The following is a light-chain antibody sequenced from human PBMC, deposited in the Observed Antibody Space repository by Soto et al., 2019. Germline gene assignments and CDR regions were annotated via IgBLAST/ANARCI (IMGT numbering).Light chain of an antibody. CDR3: QSYDRSLSVV. J-gene: IGLJ2*01. V-gene: IGLV1-40*01. CDR2: GNS. Sequence: QSVLTQPPSVSGAPGQRVTISCTGSSSNIGAGYDVHWYQQLPGTAPKLLIYGNSNRPAGVPDRFSGSKSGTSASLAITGLQAEDEASYYCQSYDRSLSVVFGGGTKVTVL. CDR1: SSNIGAGYD.